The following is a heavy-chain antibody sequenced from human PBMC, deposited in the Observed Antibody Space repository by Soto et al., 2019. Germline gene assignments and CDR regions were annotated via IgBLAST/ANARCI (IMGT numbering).Heavy chain of an antibody. CDR1: GFTFSNAW. CDR3: ATSAAVSGSVFDH. Sequence: GGSLRLSCAASGFTFSNAWMTWVRQAPGKGLEWVGRIKSRALGETTDYAAPVKGRFTISRDDSENTLSLQLNSLKTEDTAVYYCATSAAVSGSVFDHWGQGTLVTVSS. J-gene: IGHJ4*02. V-gene: IGHV3-15*01. CDR2: IKSRALGETT. D-gene: IGHD1-26*01.